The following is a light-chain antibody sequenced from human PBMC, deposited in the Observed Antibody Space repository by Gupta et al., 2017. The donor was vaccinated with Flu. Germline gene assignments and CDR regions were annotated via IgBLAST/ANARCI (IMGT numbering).Light chain of an antibody. Sequence: EIVMTQSPATLSVSPGERATLSCRASQSVNSNLAWYQQKPGQASRLLIYGASTRATGIPARCSGRGSGTEFTHTISGLQAEDFAVYYCQQYNNWWTFGQGTKVEIK. CDR3: QQYNNWWT. CDR1: QSVNSN. J-gene: IGKJ1*01. CDR2: GAS. V-gene: IGKV3-15*01.